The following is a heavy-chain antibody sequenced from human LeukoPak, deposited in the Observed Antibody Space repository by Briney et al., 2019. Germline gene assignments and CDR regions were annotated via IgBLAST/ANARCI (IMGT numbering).Heavy chain of an antibody. CDR2: INPNSGGT. V-gene: IGHV1-2*02. J-gene: IGHJ5*02. Sequence: GASVKVSCKASGYTFTSYGISWVRQAPRQGLEWMGWINPNSGGTNYAQKFQGRVTMTRDTSISTAYMELSRLRSDDTAVYYCATGYGGYDDNWFDPWGQGTLVTVSS. CDR1: GYTFTSYG. CDR3: ATGYGGYDDNWFDP. D-gene: IGHD5-12*01.